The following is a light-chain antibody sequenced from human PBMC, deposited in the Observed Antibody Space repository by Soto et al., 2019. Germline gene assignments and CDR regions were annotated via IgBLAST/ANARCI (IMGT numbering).Light chain of an antibody. V-gene: IGKV3-20*01. J-gene: IGKJ1*01. Sequence: EIMLTQSPGTLSLSPGERATLSCRASQSVSSSFLAWYQQKPGQAPRLLIYGASIRATGIPDRFSGSGSGTDFTLNISRLEPEDFAMYLCQHYGNSFWTVGQGTKVEIK. CDR1: QSVSSSF. CDR3: QHYGNSFWT. CDR2: GAS.